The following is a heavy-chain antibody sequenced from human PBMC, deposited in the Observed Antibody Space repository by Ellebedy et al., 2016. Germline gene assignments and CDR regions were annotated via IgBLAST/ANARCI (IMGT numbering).Heavy chain of an antibody. D-gene: IGHD5-12*01. CDR2: IHYGGTS. CDR1: GGSISSAGHY. Sequence: SETLSLXXTVSGGSISSAGHYWSWIRQHPVKGLEWIGYIHYGGTSYYNPSLRGRVTISIDTSQNQFSLRLTSVTAADTAMYFCARERYGDYGGYYMDVWGKGTTVTVSS. CDR3: ARERYGDYGGYYMDV. V-gene: IGHV4-31*03. J-gene: IGHJ6*03.